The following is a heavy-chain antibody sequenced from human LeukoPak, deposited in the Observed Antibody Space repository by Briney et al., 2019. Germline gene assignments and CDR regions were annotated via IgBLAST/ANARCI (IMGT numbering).Heavy chain of an antibody. J-gene: IGHJ4*02. CDR2: ISGPGGKT. Sequence: PGGSLRLSCAASGFTFYNYAINWVRRAPGKGLEWASTISGPGGKTYLADSVQGRFSISRDNSKNTVYLQMNSLRAEDTAVYYCTREGVSSSGWYAGCWGQGTLVSVSS. V-gene: IGHV3-23*01. CDR1: GFTFYNYA. D-gene: IGHD6-19*01. CDR3: TREGVSSSGWYAGC.